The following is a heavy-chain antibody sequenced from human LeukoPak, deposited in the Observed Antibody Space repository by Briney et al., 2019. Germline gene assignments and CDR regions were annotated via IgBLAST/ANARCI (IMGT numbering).Heavy chain of an antibody. CDR2: ISGSGGST. V-gene: IGHV3-23*01. Sequence: GGSLRLSCAASGFTFSSYAMSWVRQAPGKGLEWVSAISGSGGSTYYADSVKGRFTISRDNSKNTLYLQMNSLRAEDTAVYYCAKDQGFGELSALYFDYCGQGTLVTVSP. CDR1: GFTFSSYA. CDR3: AKDQGFGELSALYFDY. J-gene: IGHJ4*02. D-gene: IGHD3-10*01.